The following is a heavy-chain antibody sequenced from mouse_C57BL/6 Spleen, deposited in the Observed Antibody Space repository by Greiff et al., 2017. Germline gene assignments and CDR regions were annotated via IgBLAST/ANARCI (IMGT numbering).Heavy chain of an antibody. CDR2: IYPGDGDT. CDR1: GYAFSSSW. J-gene: IGHJ2*01. Sequence: QVQLQQSGPELVKPGASVKISCKASGYAFSSSWMNWVKQRPGKGLEWIGRIYPGDGDTTYNGKFKGKATLTADKSSSTAYMQLSSLTSDDSAVYVCARLTWDYFDYWGQGTTLTVSS. CDR3: ARLTWDYFDY. V-gene: IGHV1-82*01. D-gene: IGHD4-1*01.